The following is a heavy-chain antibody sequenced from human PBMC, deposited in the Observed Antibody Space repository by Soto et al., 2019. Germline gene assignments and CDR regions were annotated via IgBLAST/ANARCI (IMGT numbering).Heavy chain of an antibody. CDR1: GFTFSSYA. CDR3: AKRAKYYYDSSGYYRYFDY. J-gene: IGHJ4*02. V-gene: IGHV3-23*01. D-gene: IGHD3-22*01. CDR2: ISGSGGST. Sequence: GGSLRLSCAASGFTFSSYAMSWVRQAPGKGLEWVSAISGSGGSTYYADSVKGRFTISRDNSKNTLYLQMNSLRAEDTAVYYCAKRAKYYYDSSGYYRYFDYWGQGTLVTVSS.